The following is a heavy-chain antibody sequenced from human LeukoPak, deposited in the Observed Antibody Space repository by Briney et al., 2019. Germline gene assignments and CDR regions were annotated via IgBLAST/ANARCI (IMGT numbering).Heavy chain of an antibody. CDR2: IVVGSGNT. Sequence: SVKVSCKASGFTFTSSAVQWVRQARGQRLEWIGWIVVGSGNTNYAQKFQERVTITRDMSTSTAYMELSSLRFEDTAVYYCAVLSSGWPFDYWGQGTLVTVSS. CDR1: GFTFTSSA. CDR3: AVLSSGWPFDY. D-gene: IGHD6-19*01. J-gene: IGHJ4*02. V-gene: IGHV1-58*01.